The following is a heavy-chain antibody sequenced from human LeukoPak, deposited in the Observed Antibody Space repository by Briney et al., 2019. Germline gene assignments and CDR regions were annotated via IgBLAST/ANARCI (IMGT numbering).Heavy chain of an antibody. D-gene: IGHD1-26*01. V-gene: IGHV1-24*01. J-gene: IGHJ3*02. Sequence: ASVKVSCKVSGYTLTELSMHWVRQAPGKGLEWMGGFDPEDGETIYAQKFQGRVTMTRNTSISTVYMELSSLRSEDTAVYYCARGKWELPVPRAFDIWGQGTMVTVSS. CDR1: GYTLTELS. CDR2: FDPEDGET. CDR3: ARGKWELPVPRAFDI.